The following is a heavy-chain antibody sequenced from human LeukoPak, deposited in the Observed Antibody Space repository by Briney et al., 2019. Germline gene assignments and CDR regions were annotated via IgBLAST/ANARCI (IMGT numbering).Heavy chain of an antibody. Sequence: SETLSLTCAVYGGSFSGYYWSWIRQPPGKGLEWIGEINHSGSTNYNPSLKSRVTISVDTSKNQFSLKLSSVTAADTAVYYCARDRSTYDYDFWSGSPFDYWGQGTLVTVSS. CDR2: INHSGST. D-gene: IGHD3-3*01. CDR1: GGSFSGYY. V-gene: IGHV4-34*01. CDR3: ARDRSTYDYDFWSGSPFDY. J-gene: IGHJ4*02.